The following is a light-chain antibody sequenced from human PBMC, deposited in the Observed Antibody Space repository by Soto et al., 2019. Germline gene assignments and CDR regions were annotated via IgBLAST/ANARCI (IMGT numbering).Light chain of an antibody. CDR2: EVN. CDR1: SSDVGHPYNY. V-gene: IGLV2-14*01. CDR3: SSFASTHTYV. Sequence: QSALTQPASVSGSPGQSTTISCTGTSSDVGHPYNYVSWYQQYPGKAPKLLIYEVNNRPSGVSHRFSGSKSGNTASLTISGLQAEDEADYYCSSFASTHTYVFGTGTKLTVL. J-gene: IGLJ1*01.